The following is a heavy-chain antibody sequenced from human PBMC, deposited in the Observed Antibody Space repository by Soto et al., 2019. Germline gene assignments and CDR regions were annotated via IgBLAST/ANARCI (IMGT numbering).Heavy chain of an antibody. J-gene: IGHJ6*02. CDR1: GFTFSSYA. CDR2: ISYDGSNK. V-gene: IGHV3-30-3*01. D-gene: IGHD6-19*01. CDR3: ARDSGSGSYYCYYGMDV. Sequence: QVQLVESGGGVVQPGRSLRLSCAASGFTFSSYAMHWVRQAPGKGLEWVAVISYDGSNKYYADSVKGRFTISRDNSKNTLYLQMNSLRAEDTAVYYCARDSGSGSYYCYYGMDVWGQGTTVTVSS.